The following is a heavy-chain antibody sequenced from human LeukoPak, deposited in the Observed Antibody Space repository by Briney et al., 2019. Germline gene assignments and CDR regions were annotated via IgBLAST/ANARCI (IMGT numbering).Heavy chain of an antibody. V-gene: IGHV3-20*04. CDR1: GFTFDDYD. CDR2: INWNGGST. J-gene: IGHJ4*02. Sequence: AGGSLRLSCAASGFTFDDYDMSWVRQAPGKGLEWVSGINWNGGSTGYADSVKGRFTISRDNAKNSLYLQMNSLRAEDTALYYCARDQFGVIIVTSQYYFDYWGQGTLVTVSS. CDR3: ARDQFGVIIVTSQYYFDY. D-gene: IGHD3-3*01.